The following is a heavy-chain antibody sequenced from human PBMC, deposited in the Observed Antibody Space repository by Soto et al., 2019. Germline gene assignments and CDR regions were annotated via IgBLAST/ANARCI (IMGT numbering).Heavy chain of an antibody. CDR2: INAGNGNT. CDR3: ARGLGLYYFYD. CDR1: GYTFTSYA. Sequence: ASVKVSCKASGYTFTSYAMHWVRQAPGQRLEWMGWINAGNGNTKYSQKFQGRVTITRDTSASTAYMELGSLRSEDTAVYYCARGLGLYYFYDWGQGTLVPVSS. V-gene: IGHV1-3*01. D-gene: IGHD1-26*01. J-gene: IGHJ4*02.